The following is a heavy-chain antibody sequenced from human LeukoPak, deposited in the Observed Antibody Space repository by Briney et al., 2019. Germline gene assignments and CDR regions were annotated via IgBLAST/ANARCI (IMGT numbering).Heavy chain of an antibody. CDR1: GGSISSGGYY. Sequence: SETLSLTCTVSGGSISSGGYYWSWIRQHPGKGLEWIGYIYYSGSTYYNPSLKSRVTISVDTSKNQFSLKLSSVTAADTAVYYCARDGYQVYDAFDIWGQGTMVTVSS. D-gene: IGHD6-13*01. CDR3: ARDGYQVYDAFDI. CDR2: IYYSGST. J-gene: IGHJ3*02. V-gene: IGHV4-31*03.